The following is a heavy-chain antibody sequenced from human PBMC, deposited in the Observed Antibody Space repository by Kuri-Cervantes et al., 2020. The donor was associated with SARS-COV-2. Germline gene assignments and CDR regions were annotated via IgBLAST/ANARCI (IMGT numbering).Heavy chain of an antibody. CDR3: VRDGDHWNFDY. CDR2: ISSSGNTM. D-gene: IGHD1-1*01. Sequence: GGSLRLSCAASGFTLSSYEMNWVRQAPGKGLEWVSYISSSGNTMYYADSVKGRFTLSRDNAKNMLFLQMNSLRAEDTAVYYCVRDGDHWNFDYWGQGTLVTVSS. J-gene: IGHJ4*02. CDR1: GFTLSSYE. V-gene: IGHV3-48*03.